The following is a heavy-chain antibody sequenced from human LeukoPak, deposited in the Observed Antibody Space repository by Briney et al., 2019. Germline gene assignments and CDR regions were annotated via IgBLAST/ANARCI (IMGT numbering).Heavy chain of an antibody. Sequence: ASVKVSCKASGYTFTSYAMNWVRQAPGQGLEWLGWINTNTGNPTYAQGFTGRFVFSLDTSVSTAYLQISSLKAEDTAVYYCARENTMVRGVIISIWGQGTLVTVSS. CDR2: INTNTGNP. CDR1: GYTFTSYA. CDR3: ARENTMVRGVIISI. D-gene: IGHD3-10*01. V-gene: IGHV7-4-1*02. J-gene: IGHJ4*02.